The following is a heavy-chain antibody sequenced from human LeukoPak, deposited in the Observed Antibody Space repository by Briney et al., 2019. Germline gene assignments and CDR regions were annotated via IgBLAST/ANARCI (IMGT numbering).Heavy chain of an antibody. CDR3: AKGGALRGYSGYDEY. CDR1: GFTFDDYA. Sequence: GRSLRLSCAASGFTFDDYAMHWVRQAPGKGLEWVSGISWNSGSIGYADSVKGRFTISRDNAKNSLYLQMNSLRAEDTALYYCAKGGALRGYSGYDEYWGQGTLVTVSS. CDR2: ISWNSGSI. V-gene: IGHV3-9*01. D-gene: IGHD5-12*01. J-gene: IGHJ4*02.